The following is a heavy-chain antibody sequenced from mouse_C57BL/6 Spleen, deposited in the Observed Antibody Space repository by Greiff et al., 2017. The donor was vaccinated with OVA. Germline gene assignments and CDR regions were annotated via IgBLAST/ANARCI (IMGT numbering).Heavy chain of an antibody. Sequence: QVQLQQPGTELVKPGASVKLSCKASGYTFTSYWMHWVKQRPGQGLEWIGNINPSNGGTNYNEKFKSKATLTVDKSSSTAYMQLSSLTSEDSAVYYCARASRMVTTSYYYAMDYWGQGTSVTVSS. J-gene: IGHJ4*01. CDR3: ARASRMVTTSYYYAMDY. V-gene: IGHV1-53*01. CDR2: INPSNGGT. D-gene: IGHD2-1*01. CDR1: GYTFTSYW.